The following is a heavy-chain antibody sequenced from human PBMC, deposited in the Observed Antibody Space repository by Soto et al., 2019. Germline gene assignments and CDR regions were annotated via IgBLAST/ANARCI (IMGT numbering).Heavy chain of an antibody. CDR2: IYSSGST. V-gene: IGHV4-59*01. J-gene: IGHJ4*01. Sequence: SQTLSLTCTVSGGSLDTYYWTWIRQPPGKGLEWIGYIYSSGSTNYNPSLKSRVTMAVDMSKNQFSVKLTSVTAADRAVYYGARARYNWNYWGQGALVTVSS. D-gene: IGHD1-20*01. CDR1: GGSLDTYY. CDR3: ARARYNWNY.